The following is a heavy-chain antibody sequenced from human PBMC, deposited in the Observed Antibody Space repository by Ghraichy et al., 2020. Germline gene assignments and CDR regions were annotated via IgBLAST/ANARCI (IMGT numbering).Heavy chain of an antibody. CDR2: ISSDGSST. Sequence: LSLTCAASGFTFSSYWMHWVRQAPGKGLVWLSRISSDGSSTAYADSVKGRFTISRDNAKNTLYLQMNSLRAEDTAVYYCARAESRGGITDYWGQGTLVTVSS. J-gene: IGHJ4*02. V-gene: IGHV3-74*01. D-gene: IGHD3-10*01. CDR1: GFTFSSYW. CDR3: ARAESRGGITDY.